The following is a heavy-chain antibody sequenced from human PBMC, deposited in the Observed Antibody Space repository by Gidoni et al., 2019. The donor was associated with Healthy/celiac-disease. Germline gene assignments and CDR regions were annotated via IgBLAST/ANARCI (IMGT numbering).Heavy chain of an antibody. D-gene: IGHD2-2*01. J-gene: IGHJ6*02. V-gene: IGHV1-69*06. CDR3: ARDGVGYCSSTSCSEDGVYYYYYGMDV. Sequence: QVQLVQSGAEVKKPGSSVKVSCTASGATFSSYARRWLRQAPRQELGWMGGIIPIFGTANYAQKFQGRVTITADKSTSTAYMELSSLRSEDTAVYYCARDGVGYCSSTSCSEDGVYYYYYGMDVWGQGTTVTVSS. CDR1: GATFSSYA. CDR2: IIPIFGTA.